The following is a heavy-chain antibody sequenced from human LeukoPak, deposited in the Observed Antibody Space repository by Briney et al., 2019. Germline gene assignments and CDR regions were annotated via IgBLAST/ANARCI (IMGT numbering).Heavy chain of an antibody. Sequence: ASVKVSCKASGYTFTSYGISWVRQAPGQGLEWMGMINPSAGSTNYAQSFQGRVTMTTDTSTSTAYMELRSLTSDDTAVYYCARPRGQWLETGRVVYYFDYWGQGTLVTVSS. J-gene: IGHJ4*02. CDR1: GYTFTSYG. CDR2: INPSAGST. V-gene: IGHV1-18*01. CDR3: ARPRGQWLETGRVVYYFDY. D-gene: IGHD6-19*01.